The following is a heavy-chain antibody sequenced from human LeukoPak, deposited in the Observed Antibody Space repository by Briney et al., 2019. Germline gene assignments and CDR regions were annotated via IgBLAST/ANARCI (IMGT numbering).Heavy chain of an antibody. CDR1: GGSFSGYY. CDR2: INHSGST. CDR3: ARGRVDIVVVPAAMSRYFDY. J-gene: IGHJ4*02. V-gene: IGHV4-34*01. D-gene: IGHD2-2*03. Sequence: SETLSLTCAVYGGSFSGYYWSWIRHPPGKVLEWIGEINHSGSTNYNPSLKSRVTISVDTSKNQFSLKLSSVTAADTAVYYCARGRVDIVVVPAAMSRYFDYWGQGTLVTVSS.